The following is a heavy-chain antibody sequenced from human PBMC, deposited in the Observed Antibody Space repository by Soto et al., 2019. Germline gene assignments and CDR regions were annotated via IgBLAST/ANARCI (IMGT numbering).Heavy chain of an antibody. Sequence: APVKVSCKASGYTFTSYGSSWVRQPPGQGLEWMGWISAYNGNTNYAQKLQGRGTMTTDTSTSTAYMELRSLRSDDTAVYYCARVLTCPPKRLPDYLGQRSLVTGSS. CDR1: GYTFTSYG. V-gene: IGHV1-18*04. CDR2: ISAYNGNT. D-gene: IGHD5-18*01. CDR3: ARVLTCPPKRLPDY. J-gene: IGHJ4*02.